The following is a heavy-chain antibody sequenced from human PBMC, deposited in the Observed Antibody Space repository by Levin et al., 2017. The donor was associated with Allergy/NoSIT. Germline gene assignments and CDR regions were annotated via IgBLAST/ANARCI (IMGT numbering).Heavy chain of an antibody. J-gene: IGHJ3*02. CDR2: IYSGGST. Sequence: PGGSLRLSCAASGFTVSSNYMSWVRQAPGKGLEWVSVIYSGGSTYYADSVKGRFTISRDNSKNTLYLQMNSLRAEDTAVYYCARAGLSGSYYHDAFDIWGQGTMVTVSS. D-gene: IGHD1-26*01. CDR1: GFTVSSNY. CDR3: ARAGLSGSYYHDAFDI. V-gene: IGHV3-53*01.